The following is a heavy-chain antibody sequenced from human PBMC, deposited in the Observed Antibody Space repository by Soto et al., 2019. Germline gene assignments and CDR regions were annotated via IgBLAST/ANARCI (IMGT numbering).Heavy chain of an antibody. CDR1: GFTFSSYW. D-gene: IGHD6-25*01. V-gene: IGHV3-74*01. Sequence: EVQLVESGGGLVQPGGSLRLSCAASGFTFSSYWMHWVRQAPGKGLVWVSRINSDGSSTSYADSVKGRFTISRDNAKNTLYLQITSLRAEDTAVYYGASGSHDYYGMDVWGQGTTVTVSS. J-gene: IGHJ6*02. CDR3: ASGSHDYYGMDV. CDR2: INSDGSST.